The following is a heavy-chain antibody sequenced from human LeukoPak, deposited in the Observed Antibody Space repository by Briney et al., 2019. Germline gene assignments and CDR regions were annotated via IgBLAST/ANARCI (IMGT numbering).Heavy chain of an antibody. V-gene: IGHV1-46*01. CDR3: ARAWYYYDSSGYNRDAFDI. CDR2: INPSGGST. J-gene: IGHJ3*02. CDR1: GYSFTSYY. D-gene: IGHD3-22*01. Sequence: ASVKVSCKASGYSFTSYYMHWVRQAPGQGLEWMGIINPSGGSTRYAQKFQGRVTMTRDMSTSTVYMELSSLRSEDTAVYCCARAWYYYDSSGYNRDAFDIWGQGTMVTVSS.